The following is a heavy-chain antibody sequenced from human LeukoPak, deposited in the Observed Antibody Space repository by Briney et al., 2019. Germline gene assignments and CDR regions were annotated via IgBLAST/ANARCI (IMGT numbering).Heavy chain of an antibody. Sequence: PGGSLRLSCAAYGFTFSSYGMHWVRQAPGKGLEWVAFIRYDGSNKYYADSVKGRFTISRDNSKNTLYLQMNSLRAEDTAVYYCAKDLIAAAGAHNWFDPWGQGTLVTVSS. CDR3: AKDLIAAAGAHNWFDP. CDR2: IRYDGSNK. D-gene: IGHD6-13*01. V-gene: IGHV3-30*02. CDR1: GFTFSSYG. J-gene: IGHJ5*02.